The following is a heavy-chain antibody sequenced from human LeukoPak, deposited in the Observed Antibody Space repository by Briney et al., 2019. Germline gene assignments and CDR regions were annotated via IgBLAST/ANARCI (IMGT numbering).Heavy chain of an antibody. CDR3: AKFLAVIAARDSLYFQH. Sequence: PGGSLRLSCAASGFTFSSFAMSWVRQAPGKVLEWVSAISDSGGTTYYADSVKGRFTISRDNSKNTLYLQMSSLRAEDTAVYYCAKFLAVIAARDSLYFQHWGQGTLVTVSS. CDR2: ISDSGGTT. V-gene: IGHV3-23*01. J-gene: IGHJ1*01. CDR1: GFTFSSFA. D-gene: IGHD6-6*01.